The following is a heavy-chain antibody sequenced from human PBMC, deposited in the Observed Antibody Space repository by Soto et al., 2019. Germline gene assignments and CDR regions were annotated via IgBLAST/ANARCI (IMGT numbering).Heavy chain of an antibody. CDR2: INPSGGST. D-gene: IGHD6-13*01. Sequence: ASVKVSCKASGYTFTSYYMHWVRQAPGQGLEWMGIINPSGGSTSYAQKFQGRVTMTRDTSTSTVYMELSSLRSEDTAVYYCAVQQQLGPGQEERNYYSYYGMDVWGQGTTVTVSS. CDR1: GYTFTSYY. V-gene: IGHV1-46*01. J-gene: IGHJ6*02. CDR3: AVQQQLGPGQEERNYYSYYGMDV.